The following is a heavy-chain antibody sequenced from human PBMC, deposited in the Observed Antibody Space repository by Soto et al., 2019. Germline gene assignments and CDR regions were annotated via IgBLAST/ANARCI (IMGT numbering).Heavy chain of an antibody. D-gene: IGHD6-13*01. CDR2: ISGFNGNT. J-gene: IGHJ4*02. V-gene: IGHV1-18*01. Sequence: QVQLVQSGAEVKKPGASVRVSCKASGYTFSRYGISWVRQAPGQGLEWMGWISGFNGNTKESEKLQGRVTLTTDTAANTAHMELRGLRSDDTAVYYCGRASAYSTPWSFDNWGQGTLVTVSS. CDR1: GYTFSRYG. CDR3: GRASAYSTPWSFDN.